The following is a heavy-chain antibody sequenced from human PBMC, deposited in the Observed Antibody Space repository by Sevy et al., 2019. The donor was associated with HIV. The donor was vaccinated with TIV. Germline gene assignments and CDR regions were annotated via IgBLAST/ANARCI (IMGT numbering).Heavy chain of an antibody. V-gene: IGHV3-74*01. CDR1: GFTFSSYW. J-gene: IGHJ5*02. Sequence: GESLKISCAASGFTFSSYWMHWVRQVPGKGLVWGSRIKSDGSSTSYADSVNGRFTMSSDNVKNTLYLQMNSLRAEDTAVYYCARDRSGSYHVSDNWFDPWGQGTLVTVSS. D-gene: IGHD1-26*01. CDR2: IKSDGSST. CDR3: ARDRSGSYHVSDNWFDP.